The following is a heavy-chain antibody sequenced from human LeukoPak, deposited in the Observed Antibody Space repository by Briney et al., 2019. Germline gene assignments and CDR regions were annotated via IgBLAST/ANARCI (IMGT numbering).Heavy chain of an antibody. D-gene: IGHD6-6*01. CDR1: GGTFSSYA. Sequence: ASVKVSCKASGGTFSSYAISWVRQAPGQGLEWMGGIIPIFGTANYAQKFQGRVTITADESTSTAYMELSSLRSEDTAVYYCARDREIAASHYVDVWGEGTTVTVSS. CDR2: IIPIFGTA. V-gene: IGHV1-69*13. J-gene: IGHJ6*03. CDR3: ARDREIAASHYVDV.